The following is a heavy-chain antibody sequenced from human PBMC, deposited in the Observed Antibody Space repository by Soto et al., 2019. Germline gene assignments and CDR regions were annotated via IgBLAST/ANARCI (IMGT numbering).Heavy chain of an antibody. CDR1: GYTFTGYY. CDR3: ARDLYYDFWSGYYQYYYYGMDV. V-gene: IGHV1-2*02. D-gene: IGHD3-3*01. J-gene: IGHJ6*02. Sequence: QVQLVQSGAEVKKPGASVKVSCKASGYTFTGYYMHWVRQAPGQGLEWMGWINPNSGGTNYAQKFQGRVTMTRDTSISTAYMELSRLRSDDTAVYYCARDLYYDFWSGYYQYYYYGMDVWGQGTTVTVSS. CDR2: INPNSGGT.